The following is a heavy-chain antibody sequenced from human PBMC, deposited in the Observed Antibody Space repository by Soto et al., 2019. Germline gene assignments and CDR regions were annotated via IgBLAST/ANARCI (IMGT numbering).Heavy chain of an antibody. J-gene: IGHJ5*02. V-gene: IGHV3-23*01. CDR2: ISGSGGST. D-gene: IGHD3-3*01. CDR1: GFTFSSYA. CDR3: AKPTDYDFWSGSPNWFAP. Sequence: PGGSLRLSCAASGFTFSSYAMSWVRQAPGKGLEWVSAISGSGGSTYYADSVKGRFTISRDNSKNTLYLQMNSLRAEDTAVYYCAKPTDYDFWSGSPNWFAPWGQGTLVTVSS.